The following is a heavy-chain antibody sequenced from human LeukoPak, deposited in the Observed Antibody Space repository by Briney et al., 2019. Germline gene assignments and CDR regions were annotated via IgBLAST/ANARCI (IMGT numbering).Heavy chain of an antibody. CDR3: ARHGSTGYFDY. CDR1: GGSISSTTSY. Sequence: PSETLSLTCAVSGGSISSTTSYWGWIRQPPGKGLEWIGRIYYSGSTFYNPSLKSRVTISVDTSKNQFSLRLSSVTAADTAVYYCARHGSTGYFDYWGQGTLVTVSS. CDR2: IYYSGST. J-gene: IGHJ4*02. V-gene: IGHV4-39*01. D-gene: IGHD1-14*01.